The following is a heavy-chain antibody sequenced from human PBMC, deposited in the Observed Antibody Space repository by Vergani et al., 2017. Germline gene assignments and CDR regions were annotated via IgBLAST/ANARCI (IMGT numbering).Heavy chain of an antibody. CDR1: GYTFTGYY. Sequence: QVQLVQSGAEVKKPGASAKVSCKASGYTFTGYYMHWVRQAPGQGLEWMGWINPNSGGTNYAQKFQGRVTMTRDTSISTAYMELSRLRSDDTAVYYCARTENYGSGSYYNALLYMDVWGKXP. D-gene: IGHD3-10*01. CDR3: ARTENYGSGSYYNALLYMDV. CDR2: INPNSGGT. V-gene: IGHV1-2*02. J-gene: IGHJ6*03.